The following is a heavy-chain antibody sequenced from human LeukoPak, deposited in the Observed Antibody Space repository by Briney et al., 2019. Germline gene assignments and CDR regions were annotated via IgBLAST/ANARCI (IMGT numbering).Heavy chain of an antibody. J-gene: IGHJ4*02. D-gene: IGHD6-6*01. V-gene: IGHV3-66*01. CDR2: IYSGGST. Sequence: TGGSLRLSCAASGFTFSSYWMHWVRHTPGKGLEWVSVIYSGGSTYYADSVKGRFTISRDNSKNMLYLQMNSLRAEDTAVYYCARDRRDFLYYFDYWGQGTLVTVSS. CDR3: ARDRRDFLYYFDY. CDR1: GFTFSSYW.